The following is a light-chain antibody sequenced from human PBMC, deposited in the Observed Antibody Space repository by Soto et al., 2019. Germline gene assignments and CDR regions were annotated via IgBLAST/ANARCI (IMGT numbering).Light chain of an antibody. Sequence: DIQMTQSPSSLSASVGDRVTITCRASQSISSYLNWYQQKPGKAPKLLIYAASSLHSGVPSRFSGSGSGTDFTLTNSSLQPEDVATYYCQQSYSTPQTFGPGTKEDI. J-gene: IGKJ3*01. CDR3: QQSYSTPQT. V-gene: IGKV1-39*01. CDR2: AAS. CDR1: QSISSY.